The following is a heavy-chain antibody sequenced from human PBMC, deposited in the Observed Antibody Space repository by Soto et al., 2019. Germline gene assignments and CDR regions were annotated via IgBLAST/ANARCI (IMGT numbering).Heavy chain of an antibody. CDR1: YGSVSSVNYL. J-gene: IGHJ6*01. V-gene: IGHV4-61*03. CDR2: MYYSGSI. Sequence: SETLSLTCTVSYGSVSSVNYLWSWIRQPPGKGLEWIGNMYYSGSINNNSSLKSRVTISVDTSKNHFSLKLRSVTAADTAVYYCVRDRPHHPSYHNYGKDVWGQGITVTVSS. CDR3: VRDRPHHPSYHNYGKDV.